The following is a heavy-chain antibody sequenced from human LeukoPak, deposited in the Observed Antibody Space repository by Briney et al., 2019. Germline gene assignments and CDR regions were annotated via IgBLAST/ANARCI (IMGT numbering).Heavy chain of an antibody. J-gene: IGHJ4*02. Sequence: GGSLRLSCAASGFTFDDYGMSWVRQAPGKGLEWVSGINWNGGSTGYADSVKGRFTISRDNAKNSLYLQMNSLRAEDTALYYCAKDMTWELLMPNFDYWGQGTLVTVSS. CDR3: AKDMTWELLMPNFDY. CDR2: INWNGGST. CDR1: GFTFDDYG. D-gene: IGHD1-26*01. V-gene: IGHV3-20*04.